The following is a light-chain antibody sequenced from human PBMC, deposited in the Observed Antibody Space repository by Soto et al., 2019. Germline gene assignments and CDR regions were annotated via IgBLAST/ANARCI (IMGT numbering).Light chain of an antibody. J-gene: IGKJ1*01. CDR3: QQYYNVLTWT. CDR1: QSVSSN. CDR2: GAS. Sequence: EIVMTQSPATLSFSPPYRATLSCRPSQSVSSNLAWYQQKPGQAPRLLIYGASTRATGIQARFSGSGSGTEFTLTISSLQSEDFAVYYFQQYYNVLTWTFGQGAKVDIK. V-gene: IGKV3-15*01.